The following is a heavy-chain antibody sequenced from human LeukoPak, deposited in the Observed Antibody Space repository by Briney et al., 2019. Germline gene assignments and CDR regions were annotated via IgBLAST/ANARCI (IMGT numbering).Heavy chain of an antibody. V-gene: IGHV1-58*02. D-gene: IGHD3-3*01. CDR2: IVVGRGNT. Sequence: ASVKLSGKASGLTFTSSAMQWVRQARGQRLEWLGWIVVGRGNTNYAQKFQERVTITRDMSTSTAYMELSSLRSEDTAVYSCEAVASDFWSGYDSDYWGQGTLVTVSS. CDR1: GLTFTSSA. J-gene: IGHJ4*02. CDR3: EAVASDFWSGYDSDY.